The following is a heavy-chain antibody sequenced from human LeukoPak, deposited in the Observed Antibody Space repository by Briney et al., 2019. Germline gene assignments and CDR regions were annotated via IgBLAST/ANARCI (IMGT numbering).Heavy chain of an antibody. J-gene: IGHJ6*03. Sequence: GGSLRLSCAASGFTFSDSYMTWIRQAPGKGLEWVSSISSSSSYIYYADSVKGRFTISRDNAKNSLYLQMNSLRAEDTAVYYCARVYPKYYYDILTGYYSRPPTWRYYYYYMDVWGKGTTVTVSS. D-gene: IGHD3-9*01. CDR2: ISSSSSYI. CDR1: GFTFSDSY. V-gene: IGHV3-11*06. CDR3: ARVYPKYYYDILTGYYSRPPTWRYYYYYMDV.